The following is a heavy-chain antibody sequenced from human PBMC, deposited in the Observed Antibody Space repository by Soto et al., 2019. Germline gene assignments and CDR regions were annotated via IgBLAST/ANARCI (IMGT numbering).Heavy chain of an antibody. Sequence: GGSLRLSCAASGFTFSSYSMNWVRQAPGKGLEWVSYISSSSSTIYYADSVKGRFTISRDNAKNSLYLQMNSLRAEDTAVYYCARGYPRLRFGVVIKNSSDDYWGQGTLVTVSS. D-gene: IGHD3-3*01. CDR2: ISSSSSTI. CDR1: GFTFSSYS. CDR3: ARGYPRLRFGVVIKNSSDDY. J-gene: IGHJ4*02. V-gene: IGHV3-48*01.